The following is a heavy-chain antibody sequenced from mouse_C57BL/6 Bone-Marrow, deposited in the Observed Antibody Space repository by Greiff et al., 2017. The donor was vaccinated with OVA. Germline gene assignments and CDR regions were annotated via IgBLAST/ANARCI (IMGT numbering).Heavy chain of an antibody. CDR1: GYSITSGYY. V-gene: IGHV3-6*01. CDR2: ISYDGSN. D-gene: IGHD1-1*01. CDR3: ARSGSSPHW. J-gene: IGHJ2*01. Sequence: EVQLVESGPGLVKPSQSLSLTCSVTGYSITSGYYWNWIRQFPGNKLEWMGYISYDGSNNYNPSLKNRISITRDTSKNQFFLKLNSVTTEDTATYYCARSGSSPHWWGQGTTLTVSS.